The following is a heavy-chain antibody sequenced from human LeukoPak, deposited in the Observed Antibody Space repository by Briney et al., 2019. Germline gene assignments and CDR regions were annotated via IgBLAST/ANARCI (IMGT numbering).Heavy chain of an antibody. CDR3: ARSVMVVDPFDY. J-gene: IGHJ4*02. Sequence: PSETLSLTCTVSGGSISSYYWSWIRQPPGKGLEWIGYIYYSGSTNYNPSLKSRVTISVDTSKNQFSLKLSSVTAADTAVYYCARSVMVVDPFDYWGQGTLVTVSS. CDR2: IYYSGST. D-gene: IGHD2-15*01. V-gene: IGHV4-59*08. CDR1: GGSISSYY.